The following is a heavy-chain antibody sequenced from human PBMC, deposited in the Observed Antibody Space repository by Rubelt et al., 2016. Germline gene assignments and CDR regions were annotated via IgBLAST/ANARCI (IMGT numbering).Heavy chain of an antibody. CDR2: IYYSGST. D-gene: IGHD3-10*01. Sequence: QVQLQESGPGLVKPSETLSLTCTVSGGSISSYYWSWIRQPPGKGLEWIGYIYYSGSTNYNPSLKSRVTISVDTAKNQFSLKLSSVTAADTAVYYCARDRRFGEKYGMDVWGQGTTVTVSS. CDR1: GGSISSYY. J-gene: IGHJ6*02. CDR3: ARDRRFGEKYGMDV. V-gene: IGHV4-59*01.